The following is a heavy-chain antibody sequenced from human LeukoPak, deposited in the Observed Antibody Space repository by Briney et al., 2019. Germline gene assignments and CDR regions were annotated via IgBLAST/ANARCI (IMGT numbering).Heavy chain of an antibody. D-gene: IGHD3-22*01. CDR3: ASDYDSSGYYVY. J-gene: IGHJ4*02. V-gene: IGHV1-69*13. CDR1: EAPFTSYA. CDR2: IIPIFGTA. Sequence: GASVKVSCKASEAPFTSYAISWVRQPPGQGLEWMGGIIPIFGTANYAQKFQGRVTITADESTSTAYMELSSLRSEDTAVYYCASDYDSSGYYVYWGQGTLVTVSS.